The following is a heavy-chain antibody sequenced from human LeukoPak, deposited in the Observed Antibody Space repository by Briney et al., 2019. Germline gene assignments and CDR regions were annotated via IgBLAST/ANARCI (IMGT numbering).Heavy chain of an antibody. Sequence: PGGSLRLSCAASGFTFDDYAMHWVRQAPGKGLEWVSGISWNSGSIGYADSMKGRFTISRDNAKNSLFLQMNSLRAEDTAFYYCAKAPYYDTSGQGGIDYWGQGTLVTVSS. CDR3: AKAPYYDTSGQGGIDY. CDR2: ISWNSGSI. J-gene: IGHJ4*02. V-gene: IGHV3-9*01. CDR1: GFTFDDYA. D-gene: IGHD3-22*01.